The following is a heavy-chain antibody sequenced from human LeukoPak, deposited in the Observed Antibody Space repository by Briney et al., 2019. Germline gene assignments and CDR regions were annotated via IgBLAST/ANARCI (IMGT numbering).Heavy chain of an antibody. J-gene: IGHJ4*02. CDR1: GFTFSSYW. D-gene: IGHD3-22*01. CDR3: ARDRGYYDSSGYYSPYYFDY. Sequence: GGSLRLSCAASGFTFSSYWMSWVRQAPGKGLEWVANIKQDGSEKYYVDSVKGRFTISRDNAKNSLHLQMNSLRAEDTAVYYCARDRGYYDSSGYYSPYYFDYWGQGTLVTVSS. V-gene: IGHV3-7*01. CDR2: IKQDGSEK.